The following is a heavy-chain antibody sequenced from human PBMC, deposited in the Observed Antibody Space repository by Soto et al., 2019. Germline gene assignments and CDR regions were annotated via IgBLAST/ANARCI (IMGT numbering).Heavy chain of an antibody. V-gene: IGHV3-30*18. CDR2: ISYDGSNK. Sequence: GGSLRYSCAASGYTFSSYRMHWPRQAPRKGLEWVAVISYDGSNKYYADSVKGRFTISRDNSKNTVYLQMNSLRAEDTAVYYCAKDTYYHDSSGYYVFEYWGQGTLVTVSS. J-gene: IGHJ4*02. CDR1: GYTFSSYR. CDR3: AKDTYYHDSSGYYVFEY. D-gene: IGHD3-22*01.